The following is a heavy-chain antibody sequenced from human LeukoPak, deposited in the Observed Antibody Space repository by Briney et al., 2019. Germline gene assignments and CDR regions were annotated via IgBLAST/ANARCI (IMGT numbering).Heavy chain of an antibody. J-gene: IGHJ5*02. D-gene: IGHD3-10*01. CDR3: ARDVLWFGNNWFDP. Sequence: SETLSLTCTVSGGSISSYYWSWIRQPPGKGLEWIGYIYYSGSTNYNPSLKSRVTISVDTSKNQFSLKLSSVTAADTAVYYCARDVLWFGNNWFDPRGQGTLVTVSS. CDR1: GGSISSYY. CDR2: IYYSGST. V-gene: IGHV4-59*01.